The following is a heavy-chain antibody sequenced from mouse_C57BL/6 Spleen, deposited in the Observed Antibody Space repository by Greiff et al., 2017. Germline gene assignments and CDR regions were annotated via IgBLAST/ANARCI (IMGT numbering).Heavy chain of an antibody. CDR2: IDPSDSYT. CDR1: GYTFTSYW. Sequence: VQLQPPGAELVRPGTSVKLSCKASGYTFTSYWMHWVKQRPGQGLEWIGVIDPSDSYTNYNQKFTGKATLTVDTSSSTAYMQLSSLTSEDSAVYYCARRVGGSEGYFDVWGTGTTVTVSS. D-gene: IGHD1-1*01. V-gene: IGHV1-59*01. CDR3: ARRVGGSEGYFDV. J-gene: IGHJ1*03.